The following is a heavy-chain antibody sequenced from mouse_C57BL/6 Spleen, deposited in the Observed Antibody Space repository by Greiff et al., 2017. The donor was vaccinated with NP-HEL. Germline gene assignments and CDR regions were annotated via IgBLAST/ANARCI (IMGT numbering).Heavy chain of an antibody. V-gene: IGHV1-81*01. D-gene: IGHD4-1*01. Sequence: VQLVESGAELARPGASVKLSCKASGYTFTSYGISWVKQRTGQGLEWIGEIYPRSGNTYYNEKFKGKATLTADKSSSTAYMELRSLTSEDSAVYFCARGAPGTGYYFDYWGQGTTLTVSS. CDR1: GYTFTSYG. CDR2: IYPRSGNT. CDR3: ARGAPGTGYYFDY. J-gene: IGHJ2*01.